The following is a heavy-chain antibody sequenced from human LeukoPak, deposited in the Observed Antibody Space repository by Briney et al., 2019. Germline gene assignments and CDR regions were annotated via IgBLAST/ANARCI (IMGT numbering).Heavy chain of an antibody. J-gene: IGHJ3*02. CDR3: ARGNYYGSGSYPDAFDI. V-gene: IGHV1-2*02. CDR1: GYTFTGYY. CDR2: INPNSGGT. D-gene: IGHD3-10*01. Sequence: ASVKVSCKASGYTFTGYYMHWVRQAPRQGLEWMGWINPNSGGTNYAQKFQGRVTMTRDTSISTAYMELSRLRSDDTAVYYCARGNYYGSGSYPDAFDIWGQGTMVTVSS.